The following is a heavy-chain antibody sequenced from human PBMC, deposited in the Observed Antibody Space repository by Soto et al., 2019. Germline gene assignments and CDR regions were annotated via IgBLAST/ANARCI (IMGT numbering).Heavy chain of an antibody. CDR2: ISSSSSYT. CDR1: GFTFSDYY. CDR3: ARDEGAREDFWSGYSKGPHFDY. J-gene: IGHJ4*02. V-gene: IGHV3-11*06. D-gene: IGHD3-3*01. Sequence: PGGSLRLSCAASGFTFSDYYMSWIRQAPGKGLEWVSYISSSSSYTNYADSVKGRFTISRDNAKNSLYLQMNSLRAEDTAVYYCARDEGAREDFWSGYSKGPHFDYWGQGTLVTVSS.